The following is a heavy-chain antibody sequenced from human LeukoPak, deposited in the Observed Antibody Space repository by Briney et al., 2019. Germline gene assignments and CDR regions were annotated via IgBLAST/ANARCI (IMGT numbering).Heavy chain of an antibody. CDR2: ISGSGDST. J-gene: IGHJ4*02. CDR3: AKDRSCTNGVCHGDFDY. Sequence: GGSLRLSCAASGFTFSSYAMSWARQAPGKGLEWVSDISGSGDSTYYADSVKGRFTISRDNSKNTLYLQMNSLRAEDTAVYYCAKDRSCTNGVCHGDFDYWGQGTLVTVSS. D-gene: IGHD2-8*01. CDR1: GFTFSSYA. V-gene: IGHV3-23*01.